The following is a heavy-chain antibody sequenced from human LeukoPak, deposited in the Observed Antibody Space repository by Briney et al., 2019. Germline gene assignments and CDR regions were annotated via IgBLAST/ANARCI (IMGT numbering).Heavy chain of an antibody. Sequence: AGGSLRLSCAASGFTFNSYSMNWVRQAPGKGLEWVAVISYDGSNKYYADSVKGRFTIPRDNSKNTLFLQMNSLRPEDTAVYYCARDLKTAMDYFDYWGQGALVTVSS. CDR3: ARDLKTAMDYFDY. J-gene: IGHJ4*02. D-gene: IGHD2-2*01. CDR2: ISYDGSNK. V-gene: IGHV3-30*03. CDR1: GFTFNSYS.